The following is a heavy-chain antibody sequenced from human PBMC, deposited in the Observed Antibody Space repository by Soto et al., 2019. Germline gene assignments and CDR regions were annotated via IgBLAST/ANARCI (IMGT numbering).Heavy chain of an antibody. J-gene: IGHJ4*02. Sequence: QITLKESGPTLVKPTQTLTLTCTFSGFSLSSTRMAVGWIRQPPGKALEWLALIYWDDDKRYSPFLKSRLTLXXXTXXNQVVLTMSNMDPVDTARYYCAHIVVACLGYYFDYWGQGTLVTVSS. CDR1: GFSLSSTRMA. V-gene: IGHV2-5*02. CDR2: IYWDDDK. D-gene: IGHD5-12*01. CDR3: AHIVVACLGYYFDY.